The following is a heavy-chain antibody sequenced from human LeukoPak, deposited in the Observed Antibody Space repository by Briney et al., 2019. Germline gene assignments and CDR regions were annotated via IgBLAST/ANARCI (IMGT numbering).Heavy chain of an antibody. CDR1: GFTFSSYG. V-gene: IGHV3-33*06. CDR2: IWYDGSNK. D-gene: IGHD3-22*01. J-gene: IGHJ5*02. Sequence: PGRSLRLSCAASGFTFSSYGMHWVRQAPGKGLEWVAVIWYDGSNKYYADSVKGRFTISRDNSKNTLYLQMNSLRAEDTAVYYCAKDRPPRPYYYDSSGYYPSNWFDPWGQGTLVTVSS. CDR3: AKDRPPRPYYYDSSGYYPSNWFDP.